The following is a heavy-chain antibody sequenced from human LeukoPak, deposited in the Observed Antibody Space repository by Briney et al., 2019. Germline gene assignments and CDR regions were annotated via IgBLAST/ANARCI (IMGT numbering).Heavy chain of an antibody. CDR1: GFTFSTYE. CDR3: ARDATTAVGWGYMDV. V-gene: IGHV3-48*03. CDR2: ISTSGTTI. J-gene: IGHJ6*03. D-gene: IGHD3-10*01. Sequence: GGSLRLSCVASGFTFSTYEMSWVRQAPGKGLEWLSHISTSGTTIYYAKSVKGRFTISRDNAKNSVYLQMNSLTAEDTGLYYCARDATTAVGWGYMDVWGKGATVTISS.